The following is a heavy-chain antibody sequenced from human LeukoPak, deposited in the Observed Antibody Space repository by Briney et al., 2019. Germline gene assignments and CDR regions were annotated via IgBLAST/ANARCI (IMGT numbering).Heavy chain of an antibody. V-gene: IGHV1-2*02. CDR1: GYTFTDYY. CDR2: INPDSGGT. D-gene: IGHD6-13*01. Sequence: ASVKVSGKASGYTFTDYYMHWVRQAPGQGLEWMVWINPDSGGTNYAQKFQGRVTMTIDTSITTAYLELTRLTSDDTAVYYCARGEGSSIDYWGQGTLVSVS. CDR3: ARGEGSSIDY. J-gene: IGHJ4*02.